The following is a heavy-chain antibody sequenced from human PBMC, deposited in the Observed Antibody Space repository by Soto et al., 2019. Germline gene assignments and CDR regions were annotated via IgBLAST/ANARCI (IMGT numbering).Heavy chain of an antibody. V-gene: IGHV3-23*01. Sequence: GGSLRLSCAASGFTFSSYAMSWVRQAPGKGLEWVSAISGSGGSTYYADSVKGRFTISRDNSKNTLYLQMNSLRAEDTAVYYCAKVISQSRYRSYYYYYMDVWGKGTTVTVSS. J-gene: IGHJ6*03. CDR2: ISGSGGST. CDR1: GFTFSSYA. CDR3: AKVISQSRYRSYYYYYMDV. D-gene: IGHD3-16*02.